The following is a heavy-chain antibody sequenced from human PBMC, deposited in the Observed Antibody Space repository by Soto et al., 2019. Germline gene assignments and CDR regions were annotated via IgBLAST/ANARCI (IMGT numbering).Heavy chain of an antibody. D-gene: IGHD4-17*01. CDR2: IYYSGST. V-gene: IGHV4-39*01. CDR1: GGSISRSSYC. Sequence: SETLSLTCTVSGGSISRSSYCWGWIRQPPGKGLEWIGSIYYSGSTYYNPSLKSRVTISVDTSKNQFSLKLSSVTAADTAVYYCARHDYGGFGLWGQGTLVTVSS. J-gene: IGHJ4*02. CDR3: ARHDYGGFGL.